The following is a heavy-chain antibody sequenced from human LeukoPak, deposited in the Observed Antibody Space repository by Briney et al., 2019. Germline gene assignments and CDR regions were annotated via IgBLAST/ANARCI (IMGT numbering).Heavy chain of an antibody. V-gene: IGHV1-69*13. CDR2: IIPIFGTA. CDR3: ARDSGVALVYYYGMDV. J-gene: IGHJ6*02. D-gene: IGHD3-3*01. CDR1: GGTFSSYA. Sequence: ASVKVSCKASGGTFSSYAISWVRQAPGQGLEWMGGIIPIFGTANYARKFQGRVTITADESTSTAYMELSSLRSEDTAVYYCARDSGVALVYYYGMDVWGQGTTVTVSS.